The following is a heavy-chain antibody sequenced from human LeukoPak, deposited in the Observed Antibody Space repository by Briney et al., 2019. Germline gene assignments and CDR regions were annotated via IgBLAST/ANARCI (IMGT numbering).Heavy chain of an antibody. CDR2: ISWDGGST. J-gene: IGHJ4*02. CDR3: AKVTAHGSGSYLDY. Sequence: GGSLRLSCAASGFTFDDYTMHWVRQAPGKGLEWVSLISWDGGSTYYADSVKGRFTISRDNSKNSLYLQMNSLRTEDTALYYCAKVTAHGSGSYLDYWGQGTLVTVSS. D-gene: IGHD3-10*01. V-gene: IGHV3-43*01. CDR1: GFTFDDYT.